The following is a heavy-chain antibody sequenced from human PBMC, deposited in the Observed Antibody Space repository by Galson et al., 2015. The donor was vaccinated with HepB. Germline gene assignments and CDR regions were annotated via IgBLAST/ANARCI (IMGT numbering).Heavy chain of an antibody. V-gene: IGHV3-15*01. D-gene: IGHD4-17*01. Sequence: SLRLSCAASGFTFSNAWMSWVRQAPGKGLEWVGRIKSKTDGGTTDYAAPVKGRFTISRDDSKNTLYLQMNSLKTEDTAVYYCTTICGDSDRYSYYYYYYMDVWGKGTTVTVSS. CDR2: IKSKTDGGTT. CDR3: TTICGDSDRYSYYYYYYMDV. CDR1: GFTFSNAW. J-gene: IGHJ6*03.